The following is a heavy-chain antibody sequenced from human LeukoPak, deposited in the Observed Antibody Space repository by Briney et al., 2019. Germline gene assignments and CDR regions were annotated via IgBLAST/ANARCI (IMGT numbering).Heavy chain of an antibody. D-gene: IGHD1-26*01. J-gene: IGHJ4*02. V-gene: IGHV4-30-4*08. CDR2: IYYSGST. CDR3: ARATWELLHFGY. CDR1: GGSISSGDYY. Sequence: SPQTLSLTCTVSGGSISSGDYYWSWIRQPPGKGLEWIGYIYYSGSTYYNPSLKSRVTISVDTSKNQFSLKLSSVTAADTAVYYCARATWELLHFGYWGQGTLVTVSS.